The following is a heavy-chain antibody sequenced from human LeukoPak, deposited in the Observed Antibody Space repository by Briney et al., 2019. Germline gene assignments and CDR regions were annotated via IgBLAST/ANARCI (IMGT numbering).Heavy chain of an antibody. Sequence: PSETLSLTCTVSGGSISGYYWSWIRQPPGKGLEWIGYIYYSGSTNYNPSLKSRVTISVDTSKNQFSLKLSSVTAADTAVYYCARAQRGYSYGPFDYWGQGTLVTVSS. J-gene: IGHJ4*02. CDR2: IYYSGST. D-gene: IGHD5-18*01. V-gene: IGHV4-59*01. CDR3: ARAQRGYSYGPFDY. CDR1: GGSISGYY.